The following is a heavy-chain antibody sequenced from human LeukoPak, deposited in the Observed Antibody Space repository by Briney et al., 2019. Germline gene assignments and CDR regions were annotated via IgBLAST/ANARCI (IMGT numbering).Heavy chain of an antibody. J-gene: IGHJ4*02. CDR1: GFTVSSNY. D-gene: IGHD2-2*01. V-gene: IGHV3-66*02. CDR3: ARDRYCSSTSCSFDY. CDR2: IYSGGST. Sequence: GGSLRLSCAASGFTVSSNYMSWVRQAPGKGLEWVSVIYSGGSTYYADSVKGRLTISRDNSKNTLYLQMNSLRAEDTAVYYCARDRYCSSTSCSFDYWGQGTLVTVSS.